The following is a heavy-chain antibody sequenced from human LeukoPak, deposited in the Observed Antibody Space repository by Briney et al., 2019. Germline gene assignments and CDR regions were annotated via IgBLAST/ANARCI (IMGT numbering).Heavy chain of an antibody. D-gene: IGHD4-23*01. V-gene: IGHV4-59*08. CDR1: GASISNYY. Sequence: PSETLSLTCTVSGASISNYYWSWIRQPPGKGLEWIGYIFSSGSTNYNPSLKSRVTISLDTSKNQFSLQLSSVTAADTAVYYCARFTTVVPAFWYLDLWGRGTLVTVSS. CDR3: ARFTTVVPAFWYLDL. J-gene: IGHJ2*01. CDR2: IFSSGST.